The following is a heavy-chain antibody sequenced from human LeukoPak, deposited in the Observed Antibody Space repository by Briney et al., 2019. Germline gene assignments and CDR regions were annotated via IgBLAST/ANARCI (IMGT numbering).Heavy chain of an antibody. CDR2: ISSSGSTI. D-gene: IGHD3-22*01. Sequence: GGSLRLSCAASGFTFSSYEMNWVRQAPGKGLEWASYISSSGSTIYYADSVKGRFTISRDNAKNSLYLQMNSLRAEDTAVYYCARQSPTYYYDSSGYYYGNWFDPWGQGTLVTVSS. CDR1: GFTFSSYE. V-gene: IGHV3-48*03. CDR3: ARQSPTYYYDSSGYYYGNWFDP. J-gene: IGHJ5*02.